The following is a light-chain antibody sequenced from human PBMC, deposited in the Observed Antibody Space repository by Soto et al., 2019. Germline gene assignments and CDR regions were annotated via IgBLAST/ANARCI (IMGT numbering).Light chain of an antibody. CDR3: QQYHIYSWT. CDR2: RAS. CDR1: QDIGTW. Sequence: DIQMTQSPSTLSASVGDRVTITCRASQDIGTWLAWYQQKPEKAPKVLIYRASHLESGVPSRFSASGSGTEFFLTIDSLQADDFATYYCQQYHIYSWTFGQGTKVEIK. J-gene: IGKJ1*01. V-gene: IGKV1-5*03.